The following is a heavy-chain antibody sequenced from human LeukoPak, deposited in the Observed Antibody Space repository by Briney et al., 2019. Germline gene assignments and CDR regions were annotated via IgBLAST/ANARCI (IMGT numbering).Heavy chain of an antibody. J-gene: IGHJ4*02. CDR3: ARDSPTWDMVRGTRGDY. D-gene: IGHD3-10*01. CDR2: ISAYNGNT. V-gene: IGHV1-18*01. Sequence: GASVKVSCKASGYTFTSYGISWVRQAPGQGLEWMGWISAYNGNTNYAQKLQGRVTMTTDTSTSTAYMGLRSLRSDDTAVYYCARDSPTWDMVRGTRGDYWGQGTLVTVSS. CDR1: GYTFTSYG.